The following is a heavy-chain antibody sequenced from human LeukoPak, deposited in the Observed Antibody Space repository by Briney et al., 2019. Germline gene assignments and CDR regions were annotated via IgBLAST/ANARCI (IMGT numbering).Heavy chain of an antibody. CDR2: ISGSGGST. Sequence: GGSLRLSCAASGSTFSSYSMNWVRQAPGKGLEWVSAISGSGGSTYYADSVKGRFTISRDNSKNTLYLQMNSLRAEDTAVYYCAKDFGDSTPYYFDYWGQGTLVTVSS. D-gene: IGHD2-21*02. V-gene: IGHV3-23*01. CDR3: AKDFGDSTPYYFDY. J-gene: IGHJ4*02. CDR1: GSTFSSYS.